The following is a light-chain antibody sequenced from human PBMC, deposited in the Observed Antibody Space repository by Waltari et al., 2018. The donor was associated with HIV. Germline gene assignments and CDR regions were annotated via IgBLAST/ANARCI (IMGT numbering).Light chain of an antibody. CDR1: SRNVGSYDL. V-gene: IGLV2-23*02. J-gene: IGLJ1*01. Sequence: QSALTQPASVSGSPGPSLPIPCPGTSRNVGSYDLVSWYQQHPGEAPKLILYEVTKRPSGVSNRFSGSKSGNTASLTISGLQAEDEADYYCCSCPRSGIRYVFGTGTKVTVL. CDR2: EVT. CDR3: CSCPRSGIRYV.